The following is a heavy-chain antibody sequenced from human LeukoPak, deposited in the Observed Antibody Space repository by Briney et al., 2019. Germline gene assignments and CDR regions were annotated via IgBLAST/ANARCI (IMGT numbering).Heavy chain of an antibody. CDR2: ISSSSSTI. J-gene: IGHJ4*02. V-gene: IGHV3-48*01. CDR3: ARHRRSSSWYELDY. Sequence: GGSLRLSCAASGFIFTNYSMNWVRQAPGKGLEWVSYISSSSSTIYYADSVKGRFTISRDNAKNSLYLQMNSLRAEDTAVYYCARHRRSSSWYELDYWGQGTLVTVSS. CDR1: GFIFTNYS. D-gene: IGHD6-13*01.